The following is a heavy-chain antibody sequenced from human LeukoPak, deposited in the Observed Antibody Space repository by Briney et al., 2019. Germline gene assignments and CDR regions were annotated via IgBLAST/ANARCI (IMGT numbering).Heavy chain of an antibody. CDR3: ARELIAQPSLLAFDI. CDR1: GYTFTGYY. J-gene: IGHJ3*02. CDR2: INPRGGST. Sequence: ASVKVSCKASGYTFTGYYMHWVRQAPGQGLEWMGIINPRGGSTSYARKFQGRVTMTRDTSTSTVYMELSSLRSEDTAVYYCARELIAQPSLLAFDIWGQGTMVTVSS. V-gene: IGHV1-46*01. D-gene: IGHD3-22*01.